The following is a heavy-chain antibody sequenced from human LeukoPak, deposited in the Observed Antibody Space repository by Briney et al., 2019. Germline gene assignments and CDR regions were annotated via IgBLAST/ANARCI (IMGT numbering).Heavy chain of an antibody. D-gene: IGHD5/OR15-5a*01. CDR2: ISSSTTTI. CDR3: AVSFDY. CDR1: GFTFTDYS. Sequence: GGSPRLSCAASGFTFTDYSMNWVRQAPGKGLEWVSYISSSTTTIYYADSVKGRFTISRDNAKNSLYLQMNSLRAEDTAVYYCAVSFDYWGQGTLVTVSS. V-gene: IGHV3-48*01. J-gene: IGHJ4*02.